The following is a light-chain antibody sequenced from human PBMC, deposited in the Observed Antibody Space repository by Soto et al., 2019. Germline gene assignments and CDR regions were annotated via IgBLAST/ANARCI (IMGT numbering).Light chain of an antibody. CDR3: QQYYNWPPYT. V-gene: IGKV3-15*01. CDR2: GAS. Sequence: EVVLTQSPATLSLSPGDRATLSCRASQSVSSNLAWYQQKPGQSHRLLIYGASTRATGVPPRFSGSRSGTEFTLPISAVQSEDFAVYYCQQYYNWPPYTFGQGTKLDFK. J-gene: IGKJ2*01. CDR1: QSVSSN.